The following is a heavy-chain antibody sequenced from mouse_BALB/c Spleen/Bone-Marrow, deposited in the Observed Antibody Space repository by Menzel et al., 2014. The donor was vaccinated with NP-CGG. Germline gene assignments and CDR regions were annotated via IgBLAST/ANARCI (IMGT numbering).Heavy chain of an antibody. CDR2: ISSGSSSI. V-gene: IGHV5-17*02. J-gene: IGHJ2*01. CDR3: ARGDY. CDR1: GFTFSRFG. Sequence: EVQLVESGGGLVQPGGSRKLSCAASGFTFSRFGMRWVRQAPEKGLEWVAYISSGSSSIYYSDTVRGRFTISRDNPMDTLFLQMTSLRSEDTAMYYCARGDYWGQGTILTVSS.